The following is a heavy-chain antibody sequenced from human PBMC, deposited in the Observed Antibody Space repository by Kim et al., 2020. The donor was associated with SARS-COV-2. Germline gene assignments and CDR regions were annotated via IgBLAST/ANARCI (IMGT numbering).Heavy chain of an antibody. D-gene: IGHD2-2*01. Sequence: SETLSLTCAIYGGSFSDYYWSWIRQPPGKGLEWIGEINHSGSTNYNPSLKSRLTISVDTSKNQFSLKLSSVTAADTAVYYCASVYCSSTSCLNMDVWGKGTTVTVSS. CDR2: INHSGST. CDR3: ASVYCSSTSCLNMDV. CDR1: GGSFSDYY. V-gene: IGHV4-34*01. J-gene: IGHJ6*03.